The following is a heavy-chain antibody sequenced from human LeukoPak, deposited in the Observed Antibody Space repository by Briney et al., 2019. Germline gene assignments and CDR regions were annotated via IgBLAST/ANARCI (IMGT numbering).Heavy chain of an antibody. D-gene: IGHD3-22*01. CDR2: INPSGGST. CDR1: GYTFTSYY. CDR3: AKDYYDSSGYYYRPTIGDY. J-gene: IGHJ4*02. V-gene: IGHV1-46*01. Sequence: ASVKVSCKASGYTFTSYYMHWVRQAPGQGLELMGIINPSGGSTSYAQKFQGRVTMTRDMSTSTVYMELSSLRSEDTAVYYCAKDYYDSSGYYYRPTIGDYWGQGTLVTVSS.